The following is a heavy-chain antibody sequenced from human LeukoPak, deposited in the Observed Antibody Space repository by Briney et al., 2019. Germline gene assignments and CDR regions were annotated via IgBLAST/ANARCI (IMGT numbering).Heavy chain of an antibody. CDR3: ARGADSGYSSDN. D-gene: IGHD3-9*01. CDR1: GLTFSNYW. Sequence: GGSLRLSCAASGLTFSNYWMHWVRQAPGKGLVWVSRINSDGRSTNYADSVKGRYTISRDNAKNTLYLQMNSLRAEDTAVYYCARGADSGYSSDNWGQGTLVSVSS. CDR2: INSDGRST. J-gene: IGHJ4*02. V-gene: IGHV3-74*01.